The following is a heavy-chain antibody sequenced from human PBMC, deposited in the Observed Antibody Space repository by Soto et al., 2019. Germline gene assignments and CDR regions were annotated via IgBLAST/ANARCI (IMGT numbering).Heavy chain of an antibody. CDR3: ARDPASGYYTIFYYMDV. CDR1: GFTFSSYG. Sequence: GGSLRLSCAASGFTFSSYGMHWVRQAPGKGLEWVAVTWYDGTNKYYADSVKGRFTISRDNSKNTLYLQMNSLRAEDTAVYYCARDPASGYYTIFYYMDVWGKGTTVTVSS. D-gene: IGHD3-3*01. V-gene: IGHV3-33*08. CDR2: TWYDGTNK. J-gene: IGHJ6*03.